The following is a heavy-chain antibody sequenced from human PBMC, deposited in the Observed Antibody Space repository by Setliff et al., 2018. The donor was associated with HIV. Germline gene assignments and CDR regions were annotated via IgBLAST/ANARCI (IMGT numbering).Heavy chain of an antibody. CDR1: GGSISSSYW. V-gene: IGHV4-4*02. D-gene: IGHD6-6*01. CDR2: IYHSGST. Sequence: SETLSLTCVVSGGSISSSYWWSWVRQTPGEGLEWIGEIYHSGSTNYNPSLKSRVTISVDKSKKQISLKLSSVTAADTAVYFCARVPYTNSWGTFDSWGQGTLVTVSS. CDR3: ARVPYTNSWGTFDS. J-gene: IGHJ4*02.